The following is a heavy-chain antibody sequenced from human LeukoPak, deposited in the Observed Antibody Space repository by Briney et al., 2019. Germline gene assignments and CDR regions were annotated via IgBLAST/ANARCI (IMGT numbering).Heavy chain of an antibody. CDR1: GFTFTSSA. D-gene: IGHD2-21*02. J-gene: IGHJ4*02. CDR3: AAGTGCAYCGGDCYCS. V-gene: IGHV1-58*02. Sequence: SVKVSCKASGFTFTSSAMQWVRQARGQRLEWIGWIVVGSGNTNYAQKFQERVTITRDMSTSTAYMELSSLRSEDTAVYYCAAGTGCAYCGGDCYCSWGQGTLVTVSS. CDR2: IVVGSGNT.